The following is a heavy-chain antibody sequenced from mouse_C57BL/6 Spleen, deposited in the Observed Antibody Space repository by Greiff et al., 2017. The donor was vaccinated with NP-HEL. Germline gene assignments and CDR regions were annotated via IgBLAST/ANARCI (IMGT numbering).Heavy chain of an antibody. CDR1: GYTFTSYW. CDR3: ARGDDYDAGYAMDY. Sequence: QVQLQQPGAELVKPGASVKMSCKASGYTFTSYWITWVKQRPGQGLEWIGDIYPGSGSTNYNEKFKSKATLTVDTSSSTAYMQLSSLTSEDSAVYYCARGDDYDAGYAMDYWGQGTSVTVSS. CDR2: IYPGSGST. J-gene: IGHJ4*01. D-gene: IGHD2-4*01. V-gene: IGHV1-55*01.